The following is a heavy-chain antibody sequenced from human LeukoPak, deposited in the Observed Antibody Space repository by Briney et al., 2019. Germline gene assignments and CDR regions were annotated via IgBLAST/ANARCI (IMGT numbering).Heavy chain of an antibody. D-gene: IGHD2-2*01. CDR2: ICAYNGNT. CDR1: GYTFTSYG. CDR3: ARERVAVVVVPAAIRFGYYYYGMDV. Sequence: GASVKVSCKASGYTFTSYGISWVRQAPGQGLEWMGCICAYNGNTNYAQKLQGRVTMTTDTSTSTAYMELRSLRSDDTAVYYCARERVAVVVVPAAIRFGYYYYGMDVWGQGTTVTVSS. J-gene: IGHJ6*02. V-gene: IGHV1-18*01.